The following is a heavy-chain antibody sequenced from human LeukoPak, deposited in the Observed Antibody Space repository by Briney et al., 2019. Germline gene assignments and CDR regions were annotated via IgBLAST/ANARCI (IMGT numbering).Heavy chain of an antibody. CDR3: AKNGIAASLDS. CDR2: ISSDGSNQ. CDR1: GFIFSNFG. D-gene: IGHD6-25*01. V-gene: IGHV3-30*18. J-gene: IGHJ4*02. Sequence: PGRSLRLSCAASGFIFSNFGMDWVRQAPGKGLEWVAVISSDGSNQYYADSVKGRFTISRDNSKNTLYLQMNSLRTEDTAVYYCAKNGIAASLDSWGQGTPVTVSS.